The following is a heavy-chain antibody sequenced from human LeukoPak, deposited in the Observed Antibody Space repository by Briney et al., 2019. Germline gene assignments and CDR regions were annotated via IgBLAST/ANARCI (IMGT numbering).Heavy chain of an antibody. Sequence: ASVKVSCKASGYTFTGYYMHWVRQAPGQGLEWMGWINPNSGGTNYAQKFQGRVTMTRDTSISTAYMELSRLRSDDTAVYYCARGMYYYDSSDYYYEFGLFDYWGQGTLVAVSS. CDR3: ARGMYYYDSSDYYYEFGLFDY. CDR1: GYTFTGYY. V-gene: IGHV1-2*02. J-gene: IGHJ4*02. D-gene: IGHD3-22*01. CDR2: INPNSGGT.